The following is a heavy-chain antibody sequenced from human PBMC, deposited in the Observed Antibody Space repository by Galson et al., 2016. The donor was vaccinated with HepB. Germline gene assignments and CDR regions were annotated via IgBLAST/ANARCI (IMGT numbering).Heavy chain of an antibody. Sequence: SLRLSCAASGFSFSRYGMNWVRQAPGKGLEWLSYIGTGGINRFSAGSVMGRFTISRDDVKSSLYLQMNSLGADDTAAYFCARGQGDGRFAMDVWGQGTTVIVS. CDR3: ARGQGDGRFAMDV. D-gene: IGHD2-21*02. CDR1: GFSFSRYG. V-gene: IGHV3-48*03. J-gene: IGHJ6*02. CDR2: IGTGGINR.